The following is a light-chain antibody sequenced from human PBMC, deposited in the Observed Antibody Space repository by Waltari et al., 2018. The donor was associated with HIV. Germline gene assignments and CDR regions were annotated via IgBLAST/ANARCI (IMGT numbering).Light chain of an antibody. Sequence: DIQMTQSPSFLSASVGDRVTITCRASQGISNYLAWYQQKPGKVPKLLIYAASTLQSGVPSRFSGSGSGTDFTLTISSLQPEDVATYYCQKYNSAPQGFTFGPGTKVDIK. V-gene: IGKV1-27*01. J-gene: IGKJ3*01. CDR2: AAS. CDR3: QKYNSAPQGFT. CDR1: QGISNY.